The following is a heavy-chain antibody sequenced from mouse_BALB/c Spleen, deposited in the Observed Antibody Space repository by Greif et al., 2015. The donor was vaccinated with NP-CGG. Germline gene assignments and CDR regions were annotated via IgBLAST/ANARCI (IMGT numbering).Heavy chain of an antibody. J-gene: IGHJ4*01. Sequence: EVQLQQSGPSLVKPSQTLSLTCSVTGDSITSGYWNWIRKFPGNKLEYMGYISYSGSTYYNPSLKSRISITRDTSKNQYYLQLNSVTTEDTATYYCARGKVYDYDVDAMDYWGQGTSVTVSS. V-gene: IGHV3-8*02. CDR1: GDSITSGY. CDR2: ISYSGST. D-gene: IGHD2-4*01. CDR3: ARGKVYDYDVDAMDY.